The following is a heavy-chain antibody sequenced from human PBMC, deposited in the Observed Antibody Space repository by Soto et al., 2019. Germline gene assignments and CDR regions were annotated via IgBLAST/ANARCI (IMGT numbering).Heavy chain of an antibody. V-gene: IGHV3-7*01. CDR3: ARALTSAGGF. CDR2: IKQDGSVK. CDR1: GFSFSSSW. Sequence: GGSLRLSCAAAGFSFSSSWMNWVRQAPGKGLEWVANIKQDGSVKLYVDSVRDRFTISRDNAKNTLYLQMNSLRAEDTAVYYCARALTSAGGFWGQGTLVTVSS. D-gene: IGHD2-8*02. J-gene: IGHJ4*02.